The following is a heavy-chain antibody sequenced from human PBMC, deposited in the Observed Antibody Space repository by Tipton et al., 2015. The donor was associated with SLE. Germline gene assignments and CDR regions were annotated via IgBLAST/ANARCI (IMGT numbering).Heavy chain of an antibody. CDR1: GFTFSSSW. Sequence: GSLRLSCAASGFTFSSSWMHWVRQAPGKGLVWVSRINSDGSSPTYADSVRDRFTISRDNAKNTLYLQMNSLRVEDTAVYYCAREMIGTGGDAADIWGQGTLVTVSS. CDR2: INSDGSSP. V-gene: IGHV3-74*01. CDR3: AREMIGTGGDAADI. J-gene: IGHJ3*02. D-gene: IGHD2-8*02.